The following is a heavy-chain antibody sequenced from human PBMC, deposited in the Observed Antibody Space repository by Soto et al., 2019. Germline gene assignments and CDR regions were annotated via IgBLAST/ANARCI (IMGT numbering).Heavy chain of an antibody. D-gene: IGHD6-13*01. V-gene: IGHV3-23*01. CDR3: AKDRERDAWYEDY. J-gene: IGHJ4*02. CDR1: GFSFSSYA. Sequence: EVQLLESGGGLVQPGGSLRLSCVASGFSFSSYAMSWVRQAPGKGLEWVSVISGSDGSTYYADSVKGRFTISRDNSKNTLYLKMNRLRAEDTAVYYCAKDRERDAWYEDYWGQGTLVTVSS. CDR2: ISGSDGST.